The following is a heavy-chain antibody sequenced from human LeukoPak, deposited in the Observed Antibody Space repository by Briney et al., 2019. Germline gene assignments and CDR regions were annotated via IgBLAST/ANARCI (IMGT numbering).Heavy chain of an antibody. CDR2: IIPIFGTA. V-gene: IGHV1-69*13. CDR3: ARGFDYDSSGSHPSWFDP. J-gene: IGHJ5*02. Sequence: GASVKVSCKASGGTFSSYAISWVRQAPGQGLEWMGGIIPIFGTANYAQKFQGRVTITADESTSTAYMELSSLRSEDTAVHYCARGFDYDSSGSHPSWFDPWGQGTLVTVSS. CDR1: GGTFSSYA. D-gene: IGHD3-22*01.